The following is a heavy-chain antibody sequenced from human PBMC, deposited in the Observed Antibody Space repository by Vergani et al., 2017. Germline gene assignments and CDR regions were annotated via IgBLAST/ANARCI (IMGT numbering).Heavy chain of an antibody. CDR2: IKQDGNEK. CDR1: GFTFSSYW. J-gene: IGHJ4*02. V-gene: IGHV3-7*03. Sequence: EVQLVESGGGLVQPGGSLRLSCAASGFTFSSYWMSWVRQAPGKGLEWVANIKQDGNEKYYVDSVKGRFTISRDNAKNSLYLQMNSLRAEDTAVYYCARARGGAAPTDLDYWGEGTLVTVSS. CDR3: ARARGGAAPTDLDY. D-gene: IGHD1-26*01.